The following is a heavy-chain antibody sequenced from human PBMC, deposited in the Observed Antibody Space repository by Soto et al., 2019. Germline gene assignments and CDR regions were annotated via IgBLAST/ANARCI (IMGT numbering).Heavy chain of an antibody. CDR3: ARPLAEYSRSQSSDY. CDR2: INPNSGGT. D-gene: IGHD6-6*01. Sequence: ASVKVSCKASGYTFSGYYMHWVRQAPGQGLEWMGWINPNSGGTDYAQKFQGRVTMTRDTSISTAYMELGRLRSDDTAVYYCARPLAEYSRSQSSDYWGQGTLVTVSS. J-gene: IGHJ4*02. CDR1: GYTFSGYY. V-gene: IGHV1-2*02.